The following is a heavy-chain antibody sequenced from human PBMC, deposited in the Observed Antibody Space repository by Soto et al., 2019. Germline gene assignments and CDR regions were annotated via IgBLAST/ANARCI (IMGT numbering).Heavy chain of an antibody. D-gene: IGHD6-19*01. J-gene: IGHJ5*02. CDR2: INHSGST. Sequence: QVQLQQWGAGLLKPSETLSLTCAVYGGSFSGYYWSWIRQPPGKGLEWIGEINHSGSTNYNPSLKSRVTISVDTSKNQFSLKLSSVTAADTAVYYCASWRQWLSYNWFDPWGQGTLDTVSS. CDR1: GGSFSGYY. V-gene: IGHV4-34*01. CDR3: ASWRQWLSYNWFDP.